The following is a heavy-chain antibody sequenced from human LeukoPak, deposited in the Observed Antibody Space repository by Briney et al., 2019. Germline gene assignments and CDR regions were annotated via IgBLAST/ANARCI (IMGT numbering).Heavy chain of an antibody. D-gene: IGHD6-19*01. V-gene: IGHV3-30*18. CDR1: GFTFRTYS. J-gene: IGHJ4*02. Sequence: GGSLRLSCAASGFTFRTYSIHWVRQAPGKGLEWVTVVSADGRTQLYSDSVKGRFTISRDNSKNTLYLQMNSLRAEDTAVYYCAKESSGWHGVYWGQGTLVTVSS. CDR2: VSADGRTQ. CDR3: AKESSGWHGVY.